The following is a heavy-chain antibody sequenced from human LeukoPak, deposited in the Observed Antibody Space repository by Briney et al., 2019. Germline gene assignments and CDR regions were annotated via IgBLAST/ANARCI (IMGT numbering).Heavy chain of an antibody. CDR2: FYISGST. CDR1: GGSISSYY. J-gene: IGHJ4*02. V-gene: IGHV4-4*07. Sequence: PSETLSLTCTVSGGSISSYYWSWIRQPAGKGLEWIGRFYISGSTNYNPSLKSRVTMSVDTSKNQFSLRLNSVTAADTAVYYCARHYGYSNGYIDYWGQGTLVTVSS. D-gene: IGHD5-18*01. CDR3: ARHYGYSNGYIDY.